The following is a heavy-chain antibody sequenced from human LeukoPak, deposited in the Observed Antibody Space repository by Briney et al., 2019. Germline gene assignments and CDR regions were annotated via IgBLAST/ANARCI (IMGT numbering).Heavy chain of an antibody. CDR1: GFIFSDYP. D-gene: IGHD5-18*01. J-gene: IGHJ4*02. CDR2: TSTDGGDT. CDR3: ASFARGYSYGHVDY. Sequence: GGSLRLSCVDSGFIFSDYPIHWVRQAPGKGLEHVSATSTDGGDTYYGDSVKDRFTISRDDSKNTLYLQMNSLRAEDTAVYYCASFARGYSYGHVDYWGQGTLVTVSS. V-gene: IGHV3-64*02.